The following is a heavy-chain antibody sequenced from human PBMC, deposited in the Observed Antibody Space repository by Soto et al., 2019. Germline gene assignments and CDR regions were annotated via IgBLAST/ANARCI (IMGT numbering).Heavy chain of an antibody. CDR1: GFTFSSYA. CDR2: ISSSGTST. CDR3: AKVSGIQLWLFVY. V-gene: IGHV3-23*01. D-gene: IGHD5-18*01. Sequence: EVQLLESGGTLVQPGGSLRLSCAASGFTFSSYAMNWVRQAPGKGLEWVSTISSSGTSTYYADSVKGRFTISRDNAKNTLYLQMNSLRVEDTAVYYCAKVSGIQLWLFVYWGQGTLLTVSS. J-gene: IGHJ4*02.